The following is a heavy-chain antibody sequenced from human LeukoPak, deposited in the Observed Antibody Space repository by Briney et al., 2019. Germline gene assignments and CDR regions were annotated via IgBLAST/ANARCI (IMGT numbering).Heavy chain of an antibody. J-gene: IGHJ5*02. CDR2: IGSSSET. D-gene: IGHD5-12*01. Sequence: GGSLGLSCAASGFTFSQYSMNWVRQAPGKGLEWVSHIGSSSETFYADSVKGRFTISRDNARNSLYLQMNNLRGEDTAIYYCARDAGNSGYGCDLWGQGTLVTVSS. V-gene: IGHV3-48*01. CDR1: GFTFSQYS. CDR3: ARDAGNSGYGCDL.